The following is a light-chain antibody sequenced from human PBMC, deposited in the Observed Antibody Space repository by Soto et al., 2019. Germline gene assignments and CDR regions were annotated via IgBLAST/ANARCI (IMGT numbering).Light chain of an antibody. Sequence: EIVMTQSPATLSVFPGERATLSCRASQSVSNKLAWYQQKPGQAPRLLIYSASTRATGIPARFSGSGSGTEFTLTISSLQSEDFAVYYCQQYNNWPPRYTFGQGTKLEI. CDR3: QQYNNWPPRYT. J-gene: IGKJ2*01. V-gene: IGKV3-15*01. CDR1: QSVSNK. CDR2: SAS.